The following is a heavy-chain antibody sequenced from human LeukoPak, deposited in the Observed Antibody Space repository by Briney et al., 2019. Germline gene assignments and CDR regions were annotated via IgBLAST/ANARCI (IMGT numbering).Heavy chain of an antibody. CDR1: GFTLSNYW. CDR2: INHDGNLKTDGRDT. J-gene: IGHJ2*01. CDR3: ARDGGTDTHHWYFDL. V-gene: IGHV3-74*01. Sequence: GGSLRLSCAASGFTLSNYWMIHWVRQVPGKGLQWVSRINHDGNLKTDGRDTGYADSVKGRFTISTDNAKNTLFLQMNSLRAEDTAVYYCARDGGTDTHHWYFDLWGRGTQVTVSS. D-gene: IGHD3-16*01.